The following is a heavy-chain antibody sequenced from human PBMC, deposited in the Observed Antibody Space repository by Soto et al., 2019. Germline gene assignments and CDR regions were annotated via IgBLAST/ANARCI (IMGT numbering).Heavy chain of an antibody. J-gene: IGHJ4*02. V-gene: IGHV1-69*02. CDR1: GGTFSSYT. D-gene: IGHD6-13*01. Sequence: QVQLVQSGAEVKKPGSSVKVSCKASGGTFSSYTISWVRQAPGQGLEWMGRIIPILGIANYAQKFQGRVTITEDKSTSTAYMELSSLRSEDTAVYYCARRDSRDYFDYWGQGTLVTVSS. CDR2: IIPILGIA. CDR3: ARRDSRDYFDY.